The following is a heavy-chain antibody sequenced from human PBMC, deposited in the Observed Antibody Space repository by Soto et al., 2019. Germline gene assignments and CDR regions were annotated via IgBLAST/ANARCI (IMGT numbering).Heavy chain of an antibody. CDR3: ARVGILLWFGANVMDV. V-gene: IGHV4-30-4*01. CDR1: GGSISSGDYY. J-gene: IGHJ6*02. CDR2: IYYSGST. D-gene: IGHD3-10*01. Sequence: ACTVSGGSISSGDYYWSWIRQPPGKGLEWIGYIYYSGSTYYNPSLKSRVTISVDTSKNQFSLKLSSVTAADTAVYYCARVGILLWFGANVMDVWGQGTTVTGS.